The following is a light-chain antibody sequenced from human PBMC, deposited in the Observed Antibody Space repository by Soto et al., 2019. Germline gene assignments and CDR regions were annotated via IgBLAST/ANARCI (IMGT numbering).Light chain of an antibody. V-gene: IGLV2-14*01. CDR3: SSYTSSRTYV. CDR2: EVS. CDR1: SSDVGGYNY. J-gene: IGLJ1*01. Sequence: QSALTQPASVSGSPGQSITISCTGTSSDVGGYNYVSWYQQHPGKAPKLMIDEVSNRPSGVSNRFSGSKSGNTASLTISGLQAEDEADYYCSSYTSSRTYVFGTGTKLTVL.